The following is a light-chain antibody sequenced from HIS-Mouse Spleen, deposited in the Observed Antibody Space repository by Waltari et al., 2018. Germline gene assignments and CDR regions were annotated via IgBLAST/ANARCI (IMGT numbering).Light chain of an antibody. CDR3: YSTDSSGNHRV. J-gene: IGLJ2*01. CDR2: EDS. CDR1: ALPKKY. Sequence: SYELTQLPSVSVSPGQTARITCPGDALPKKYAYWYQQKSGQAPVLVIYEDSKRPSGIPERFSGSSSGTMATLTISGAQVEDEADYYCYSTDSSGNHRVFGGGTKLTVL. V-gene: IGLV3-10*01.